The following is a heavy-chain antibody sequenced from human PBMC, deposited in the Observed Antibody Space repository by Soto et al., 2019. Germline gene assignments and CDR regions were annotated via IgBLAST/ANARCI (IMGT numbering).Heavy chain of an antibody. V-gene: IGHV4-59*01. J-gene: IGHJ6*03. D-gene: IGHD2-15*01. CDR3: ARGGGLRYYYYYMDV. CDR1: GGSISSYY. Sequence: SETLSLTCTVSGGSISSYYWSWIRQPPGKGQEWIGYIYYSGSTNYNPSLKSRVTISVDTSKNQFSLKLSSVTAADTAVYYCARGGGLRYYYYYMDVWGKGTTVTVSS. CDR2: IYYSGST.